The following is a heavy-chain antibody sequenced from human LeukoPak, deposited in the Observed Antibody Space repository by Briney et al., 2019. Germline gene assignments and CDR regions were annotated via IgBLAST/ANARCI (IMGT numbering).Heavy chain of an antibody. CDR2: IYYSGST. D-gene: IGHD5-12*01. J-gene: IGHJ4*02. V-gene: IGHV4-59*08. CDR3: ARHPRMVATSYFDY. CDR1: GGSISSYY. Sequence: SETLSLTCTVSGGSISSYYWSWIRQPSGKGLEWIGYIYYSGSTNYNPSLKSRVTISVDTSKNQFSLKLSSVTAADTAVYYCARHPRMVATSYFDYWGQGTLVTVSS.